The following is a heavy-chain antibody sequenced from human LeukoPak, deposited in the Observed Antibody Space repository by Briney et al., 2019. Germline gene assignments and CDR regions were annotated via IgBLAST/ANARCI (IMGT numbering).Heavy chain of an antibody. CDR2: IYYSGST. CDR3: ARLTSGWNGFDY. CDR1: GGSISSYY. D-gene: IGHD6-19*01. Sequence: SETLSLTCTVSGGSISSYYWSWIRQPPGKGLEWIGYIYYSGSTNYNPSLKSRVTISVDTSKNQFSLKLSSVTAADTAVYYCARLTSGWNGFDYWGQGTLATVSS. J-gene: IGHJ4*02. V-gene: IGHV4-59*08.